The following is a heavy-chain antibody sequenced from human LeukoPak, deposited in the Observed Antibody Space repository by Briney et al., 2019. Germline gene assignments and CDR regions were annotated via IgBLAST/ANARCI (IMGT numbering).Heavy chain of an antibody. CDR2: ISAYNGNT. Sequence: ASVKVSCKASGYTFTSYGISWVRQAPGQGLEWMGWISAYNGNTNYAQKLQGRVTMTTDTSTSTAYMELRSLRSEDTAVYYCARALPLGRFGELVVYWGQGTLVTVSS. CDR1: GYTFTSYG. CDR3: ARALPLGRFGELVVY. D-gene: IGHD3-10*01. J-gene: IGHJ4*02. V-gene: IGHV1-18*01.